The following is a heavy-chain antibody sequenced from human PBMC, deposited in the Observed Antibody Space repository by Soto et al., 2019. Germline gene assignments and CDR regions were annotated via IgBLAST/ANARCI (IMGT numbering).Heavy chain of an antibody. CDR1: GGTFSSYA. V-gene: IGHV1-69*13. CDR3: ASGTGDTSPDYGMDV. D-gene: IGHD1-1*01. CDR2: IIPIFGTA. Sequence: SVKVSCKASGGTFSSYAISWVRQAPGQGLEWMGGIIPIFGTANYAQKFQGGVTITADESTSTAYVELSSLRSEDTAVYYCASGTGDTSPDYGMDVWGQGTTVTVSS. J-gene: IGHJ6*02.